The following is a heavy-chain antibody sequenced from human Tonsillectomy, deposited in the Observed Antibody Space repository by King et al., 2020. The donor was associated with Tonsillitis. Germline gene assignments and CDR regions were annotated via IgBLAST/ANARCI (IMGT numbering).Heavy chain of an antibody. D-gene: IGHD2-8*02. CDR2: ISPAGNNK. CDR3: AREYGAPGTGGFDI. V-gene: IGHV3-30*01. J-gene: IGHJ3*02. Sequence: VQLVESGGGVVQPGRSLRLSCAASGFTLSSYDMHWVRQAPGKGLEWVASISPAGNNKYYAYSLKGRFTISMDSSETTLYLQMNSLRPEDTAVYYCAREYGAPGTGGFDIWGQGTMVTVSS. CDR1: GFTLSSYD.